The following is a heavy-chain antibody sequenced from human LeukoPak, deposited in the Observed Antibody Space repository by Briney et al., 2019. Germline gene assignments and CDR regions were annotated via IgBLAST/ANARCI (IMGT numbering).Heavy chain of an antibody. CDR3: VKVAKYYYGSETYYFFEH. D-gene: IGHD3-10*01. V-gene: IGHV3-74*01. CDR1: GFTFSSYW. Sequence: PGGSLRLSCAASGFTFSSYWMHWVRQAPGKGLVWVSRINSDGSSTSYADSVKGRFTISRDNAKNTLYLQMNSLRVEDTGIYYCVKVAKYYYGSETYYFFEHWGQGTPVTASS. J-gene: IGHJ4*02. CDR2: INSDGSST.